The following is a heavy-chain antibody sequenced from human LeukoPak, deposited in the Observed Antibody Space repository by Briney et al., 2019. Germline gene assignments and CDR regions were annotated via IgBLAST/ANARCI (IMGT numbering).Heavy chain of an antibody. CDR1: GFTFSSYW. CDR2: INNDGSST. Sequence: GGSLRLSCAASGFTFSSYWMHWVRQAPGKGLVWVSHINNDGSSTNYADSVKGRFTVSRDNAENTLYLQTNSLRAEDTAVYYCARDDNYYGLDVWSQGTTVTVSS. V-gene: IGHV3-74*01. D-gene: IGHD3-22*01. CDR3: ARDDNYYGLDV. J-gene: IGHJ6*02.